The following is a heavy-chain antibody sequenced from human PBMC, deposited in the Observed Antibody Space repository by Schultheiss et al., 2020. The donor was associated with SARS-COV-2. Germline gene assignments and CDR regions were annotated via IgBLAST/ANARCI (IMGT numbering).Heavy chain of an antibody. D-gene: IGHD2-2*01. V-gene: IGHV3-30*04. CDR2: ISYDGSNK. J-gene: IGHJ4*02. Sequence: GGSLRLSCAASGFTFSSSAMSWVRQAPGKGLEWVAVISYDGSNKYYADSVKGRFTISRDNSKNTLYLQMNSLRAEDTAVYYCAKGYCSSTSCPLDYWGQGTLVTVSS. CDR1: GFTFSSSA. CDR3: AKGYCSSTSCPLDY.